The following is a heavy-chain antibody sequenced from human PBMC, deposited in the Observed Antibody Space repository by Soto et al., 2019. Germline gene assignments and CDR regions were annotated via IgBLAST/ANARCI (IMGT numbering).Heavy chain of an antibody. CDR3: ASPSRGSGCHH. V-gene: IGHV1-3*01. CDR1: GYTFSNYL. Sequence: QVQLVQSGAEVKKPGASVKVSCKASGYTFSNYLLHWVRQAPGQGLEWMGWINAGNGHTKYSQKFQCRVTFTRDTSATTAYIELRSLRPEDMAVYYCASPSRGSGCHHWGQRNLVTVSP. CDR2: INAGNGHT. D-gene: IGHD3-10*01. J-gene: IGHJ5*02.